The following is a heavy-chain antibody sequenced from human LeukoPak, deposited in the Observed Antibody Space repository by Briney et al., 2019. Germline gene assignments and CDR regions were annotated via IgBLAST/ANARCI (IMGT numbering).Heavy chain of an antibody. CDR2: ISAYTTTT. V-gene: IGHV1-18*01. Sequence: ASVTVSCKASGYTFTSYDLSWVRPAPGQGLDWMGRISAYTTTTKYAQKLQGRVTMTTDTSTNTAYIELRSLRSDDTAMYYCARRGRGVSFDYWGQGTLVTVSS. CDR3: ARRGRGVSFDY. J-gene: IGHJ4*02. D-gene: IGHD1-26*01. CDR1: GYTFTSYD.